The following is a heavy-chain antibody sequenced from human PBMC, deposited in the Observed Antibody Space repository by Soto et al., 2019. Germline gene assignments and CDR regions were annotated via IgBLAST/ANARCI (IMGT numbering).Heavy chain of an antibody. CDR1: GGSISGTTYS. J-gene: IGHJ4*02. V-gene: IGHV4-30-2*01. D-gene: IGHD6-13*01. Sequence: QLQLQESGSGLVKPSQTLSLTCAVSGGSISGTTYSWSWIRQPPGKGLEWIGYIYDSGNTYYNPSLKSPISISVDRFKNQFSLKVGSGAAADTAGYYFARGPGAAAGHSNFDYWGQGALVTVSS. CDR3: ARGPGAAAGHSNFDY. CDR2: IYDSGNT.